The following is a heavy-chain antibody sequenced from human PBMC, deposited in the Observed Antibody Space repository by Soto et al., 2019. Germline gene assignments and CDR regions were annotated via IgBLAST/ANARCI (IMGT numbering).Heavy chain of an antibody. CDR1: GFTFDDYA. CDR2: ISWNSGSI. Sequence: PGGSLRLSCAASGFTFDDYAMHWVRQAPGKGLEWVSGISWNSGSIGYADSVKGRFTISRDNAKNSLYLQMNSLRAEDTALYYCAKDIMAAGPYYFDYWGQGTLVTVSS. V-gene: IGHV3-9*01. D-gene: IGHD6-13*01. J-gene: IGHJ4*02. CDR3: AKDIMAAGPYYFDY.